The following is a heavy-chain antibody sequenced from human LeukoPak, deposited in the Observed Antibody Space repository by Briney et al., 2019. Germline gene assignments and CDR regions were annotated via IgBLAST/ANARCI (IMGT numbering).Heavy chain of an antibody. J-gene: IGHJ3*02. CDR2: ISSSSSYI. Sequence: GGSLTLSCAASGFTFSSYSMNWVRQATGKGRGGVTSISSSSSYIYYADSVKGRFTISRDNAKNSLYLQMNSLRAEDTAVYYCASRTDAFDIWGQGTMVTVSS. CDR3: ASRTDAFDI. V-gene: IGHV3-21*01. CDR1: GFTFSSYS.